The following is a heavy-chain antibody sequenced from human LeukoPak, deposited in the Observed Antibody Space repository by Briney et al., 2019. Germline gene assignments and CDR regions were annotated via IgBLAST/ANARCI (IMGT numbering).Heavy chain of an antibody. J-gene: IGHJ5*02. D-gene: IGHD3-10*01. CDR2: ICYSGTT. V-gene: IGHV4-31*11. CDR1: GASISSGGYC. Sequence: SETLSLTCAVSGASISSGGYCWSWIRQHPGKGPEWIGYICYSGTTYYNPSLKSRVTISVDMSENQFSLKLSSVTAADTAVYYCANYGAGTYRFDPWGQGTLVTVSS. CDR3: ANYGAGTYRFDP.